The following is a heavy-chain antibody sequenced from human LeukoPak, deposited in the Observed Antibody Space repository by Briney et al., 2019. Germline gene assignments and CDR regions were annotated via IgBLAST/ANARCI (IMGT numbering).Heavy chain of an antibody. CDR3: AKASADWYFAL. CDR1: GFNFNDYA. D-gene: IGHD2-2*01. CDR2: ISWNSGTV. Sequence: PGGSLRLSCAAAGFNFNDYAMHWVRQAPGKGLEWVSGISWNSGTVAYADSVKGRFTISRDNSKKSLYLQMNSLRAEDMALYYCAKASADWYFALWGRGTLVTVSS. V-gene: IGHV3-9*03. J-gene: IGHJ2*01.